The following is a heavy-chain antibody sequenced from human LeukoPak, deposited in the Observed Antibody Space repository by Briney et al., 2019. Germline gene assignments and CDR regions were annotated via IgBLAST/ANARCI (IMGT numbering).Heavy chain of an antibody. CDR2: ISGSGGST. Sequence: GGSLRLSCAASGFTFSSYAMSWVRQAPGKGLEWVSAISGSGGSTYYADSVKGRFTISRDNSKNTLYLQMSSLRAEDTAVYYCMKAGYCSGGSCYNWFDPWGQGTLVTVSS. CDR1: GFTFSSYA. J-gene: IGHJ5*02. V-gene: IGHV3-23*01. D-gene: IGHD2-15*01. CDR3: MKAGYCSGGSCYNWFDP.